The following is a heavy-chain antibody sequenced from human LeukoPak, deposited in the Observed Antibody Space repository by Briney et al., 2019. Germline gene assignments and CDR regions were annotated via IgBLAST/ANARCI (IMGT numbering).Heavy chain of an antibody. V-gene: IGHV3-23*01. Sequence: GGSLRLSCAASGFTFSSYAMSWVRQAPGKGLEWVSAISGSGSSTYYADSVKGRFTISRDNSKNTLYLQMNSLRAEDTAVYYCAKGLMATIGGPDYWGQGTLVTVSS. D-gene: IGHD5-24*01. CDR2: ISGSGSST. J-gene: IGHJ4*02. CDR1: GFTFSSYA. CDR3: AKGLMATIGGPDY.